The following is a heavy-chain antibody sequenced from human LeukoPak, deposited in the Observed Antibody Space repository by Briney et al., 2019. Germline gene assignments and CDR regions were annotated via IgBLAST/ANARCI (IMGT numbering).Heavy chain of an antibody. V-gene: IGHV3-30*02. Sequence: HPGGSLRLSCAASGFTFSSYGMHWVRQAPGKGLEWVAFIRFDGSNKYYADSVKGRFTISRDNAKNSLYLQMNTLRAEDTAVYYCARFSEVYYYVDVWGTGTTVTVSS. CDR2: IRFDGSNK. CDR3: ARFSEVYYYVDV. D-gene: IGHD3-3*01. CDR1: GFTFSSYG. J-gene: IGHJ6*03.